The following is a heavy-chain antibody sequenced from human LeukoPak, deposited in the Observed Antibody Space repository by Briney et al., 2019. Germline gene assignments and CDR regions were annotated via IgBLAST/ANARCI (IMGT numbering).Heavy chain of an antibody. CDR1: GFTFSSYA. CDR2: ISGSGGST. D-gene: IGHD6-13*01. V-gene: IGHV3-23*01. CDR3: AKPVHSSSWYSPPCFDY. J-gene: IGHJ4*02. Sequence: SGGSLRLSCAASGFTFSSYAMSWVRQAPGKGLEWVPGISGSGGSTYYADSVKGRFTISRDNSKNTLYLHMNSLRAEDTAVYYCAKPVHSSSWYSPPCFDYWGQGTLVTVSS.